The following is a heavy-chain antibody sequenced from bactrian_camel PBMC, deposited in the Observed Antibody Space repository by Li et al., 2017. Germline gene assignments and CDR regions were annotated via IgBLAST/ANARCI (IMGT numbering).Heavy chain of an antibody. CDR3: AASVGACYGRLGFGLDSRDFRH. D-gene: IGHD5*01. V-gene: IGHV3S10*01. J-gene: IGHJ4*01. Sequence: VQLVESGGGSVQAGGSVRLSCVTSGFTESGNYVAWIRQAPGKAREGIAVIDSDGDTAYAESMEDRFTISGASARNTVSLQMNSLRPEDTGMYYCAASVGACYGRLGFGLDSRDFRHWGQGTQVTVS. CDR1: GFTESGNY. CDR2: IDSDGDT.